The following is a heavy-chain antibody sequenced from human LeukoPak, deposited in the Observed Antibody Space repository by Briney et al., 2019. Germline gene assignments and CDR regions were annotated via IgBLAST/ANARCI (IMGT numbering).Heavy chain of an antibody. Sequence: GGTLRFSCVASGSSTADYGMSWVRHRPGKGLEWGSGIHWDGGASAYSDSVKGRFTISRDHGQNTLFLHMRDLRDDDTALYFCVRDLSASWYSLGFWGQGALLTVSS. J-gene: IGHJ4*01. CDR2: IHWDGGAS. CDR3: VRDLSASWYSLGF. V-gene: IGHV3-20*04. CDR1: GSSTADYG. D-gene: IGHD6-13*01.